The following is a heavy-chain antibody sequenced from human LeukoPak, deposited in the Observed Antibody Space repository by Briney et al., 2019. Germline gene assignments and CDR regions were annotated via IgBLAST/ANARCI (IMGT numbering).Heavy chain of an antibody. D-gene: IGHD4-17*01. J-gene: IGHJ4*02. Sequence: GGSLRLSCAASGFTFSSYAMSWVRQAPGKGLEWVSAISGSGGSTYYADSVKGRFTISRDNSKNTLYLQMNSLRAEDSAVYYCAIYGDLTNLDYWGQGTLVTVSS. CDR1: GFTFSSYA. CDR3: AIYGDLTNLDY. V-gene: IGHV3-23*01. CDR2: ISGSGGST.